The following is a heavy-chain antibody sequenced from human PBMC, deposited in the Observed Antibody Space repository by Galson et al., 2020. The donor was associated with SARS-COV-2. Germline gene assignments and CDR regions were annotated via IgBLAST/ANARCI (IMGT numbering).Heavy chain of an antibody. Sequence: SLRLSCAASGFTFSSYSMNWVRQAPGKGLEWVSYIISSSSTIYYADSVKGRFTISRDNAKNSLYLQMNSLRAEDTAVYYCASVLSPWGYSDYGSAFDIWGQGTMVTVSS. V-gene: IGHV3-48*04. CDR1: GFTFSSYS. CDR3: ASVLSPWGYSDYGSAFDI. CDR2: IISSSSTI. D-gene: IGHD4-17*01. J-gene: IGHJ3*02.